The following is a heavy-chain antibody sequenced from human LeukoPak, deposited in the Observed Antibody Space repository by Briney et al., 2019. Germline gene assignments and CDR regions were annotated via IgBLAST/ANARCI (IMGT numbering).Heavy chain of an antibody. CDR1: GGTFSSYA. V-gene: IGHV1-69*05. J-gene: IGHJ6*03. D-gene: IGHD2-15*01. CDR3: ARAPRGYCSGGSCYESYYYYYMDV. Sequence: GASVKVSCKASGGTFSSYAISWVRQAPGQGLEWMGRIIPIFGTANYAQKFQGRVTITTDESQGTAYMELSSLRSEDTAVYYCARAPRGYCSGGSCYESYYYYYMDVWGKGTTVTVSS. CDR2: IIPIFGTA.